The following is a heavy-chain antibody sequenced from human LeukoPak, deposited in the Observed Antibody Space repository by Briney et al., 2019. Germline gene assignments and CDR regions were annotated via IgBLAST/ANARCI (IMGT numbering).Heavy chain of an antibody. J-gene: IGHJ4*02. CDR1: GFTFSSYG. D-gene: IGHD3-16*02. CDR2: IWFDGSNK. V-gene: IGHV3-33*01. CDR3: ARVVGGIDY. Sequence: PGRSLRLSCAASGFTFSSYGMHWVRQAPGKGLEWVAMIWFDGSNKYYSDSVKGRFTISRDNSKNTLYLQMNSLRAEDTAVYYCARVVGGIDYWGQGTLVTVSS.